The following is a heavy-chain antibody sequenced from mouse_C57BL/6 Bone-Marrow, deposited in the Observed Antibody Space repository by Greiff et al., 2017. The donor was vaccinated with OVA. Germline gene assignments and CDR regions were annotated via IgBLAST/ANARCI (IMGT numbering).Heavy chain of an antibody. Sequence: EVQLQQSGPELVKPGDSVKISCKASGYSFTGYFMNWVMQSHGKSLEWIGRINPYNGDTFYNQKFKGKATLTVDKSSSTAHMELRRLTSEDSAVYYCARRGSSPGYFDVWGTGTTVTVSS. D-gene: IGHD1-1*01. CDR1: GYSFTGYF. V-gene: IGHV1-20*01. CDR3: ARRGSSPGYFDV. J-gene: IGHJ1*03. CDR2: INPYNGDT.